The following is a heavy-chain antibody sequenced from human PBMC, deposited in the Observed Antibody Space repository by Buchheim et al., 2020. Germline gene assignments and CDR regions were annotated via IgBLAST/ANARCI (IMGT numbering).Heavy chain of an antibody. CDR2: IDTSSSAI. Sequence: EVHLVESGGGWVQPGGSLRLSCAASEFTFSGYSMTWVRQAPGKGLEWVSYIDTSSSAIHYADSVRGRFTISRDDAHSSLYLLMNSLRAEDTAVYYCARDAWLDYWGQGTL. J-gene: IGHJ4*02. CDR3: ARDAWLDY. V-gene: IGHV3-48*01. D-gene: IGHD3-16*01. CDR1: EFTFSGYS.